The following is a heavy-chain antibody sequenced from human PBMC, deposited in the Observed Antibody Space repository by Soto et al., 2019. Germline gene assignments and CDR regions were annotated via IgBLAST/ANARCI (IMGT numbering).Heavy chain of an antibody. D-gene: IGHD5-12*01. CDR1: GFNFSTYT. CDR2: ITGGGDNS. J-gene: IGHJ4*02. Sequence: EVRLLEAGGALVPPGWSLRLSCEASGFNFSTYTMSWVRQAPGRGLEWVSAITGGGDNSYYADPVKGRFTISRDNSKNTLSLQMSSLRAEDTAEYYCAKNSAATIRVGFDYWGQGTLVTVSA. CDR3: AKNSAATIRVGFDY. V-gene: IGHV3-23*01.